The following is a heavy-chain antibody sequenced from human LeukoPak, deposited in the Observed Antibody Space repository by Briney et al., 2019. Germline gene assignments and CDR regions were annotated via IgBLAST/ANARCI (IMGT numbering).Heavy chain of an antibody. V-gene: IGHV3-7*01. CDR1: GFTFSSYW. J-gene: IGHJ5*02. CDR2: IKQDGSEK. CDR3: ARDDGYSSGWYHWFDP. D-gene: IGHD6-19*01. Sequence: GGSLRLSCAASGFTFSSYWMSWVRQAPGKGLEWVANIKQDGSEKYYVDSVKGRFTISRDNAKNSLYLQMNSLRAEDTAVYYCARDDGYSSGWYHWFDPWGQGTLVTVSS.